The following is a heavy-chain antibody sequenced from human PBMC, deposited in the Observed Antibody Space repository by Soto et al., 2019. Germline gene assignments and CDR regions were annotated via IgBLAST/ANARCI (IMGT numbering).Heavy chain of an antibody. Sequence: SVKVSCKASGGTFSSYAISWVRQAPGQGLEWMGGIIPIFGTANYAQKFQGRVTITADESTSTAYMELSSLRSEDTAVYYCARVTGGHDAFDIWGQGTMVTVSS. CDR3: ARVTGGHDAFDI. CDR2: IIPIFGTA. CDR1: GGTFSSYA. V-gene: IGHV1-69*13. D-gene: IGHD7-27*01. J-gene: IGHJ3*02.